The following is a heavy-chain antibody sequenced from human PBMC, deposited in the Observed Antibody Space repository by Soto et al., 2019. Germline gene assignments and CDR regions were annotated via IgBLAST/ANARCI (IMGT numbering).Heavy chain of an antibody. V-gene: IGHV1-8*01. CDR2: MNPNSGNT. Sequence: VASVQVSCKASGYTFPSYHIPCVRLATGHEREWMGWMNPNSGNTGYAQKFQGRVTMTRNTSISTAYMELSRLRSEDTAVYHCARGDYYDSSGDSPGGMDVWGQETPVSDSS. CDR3: ARGDYYDSSGDSPGGMDV. J-gene: IGHJ6*02. D-gene: IGHD3-22*01. CDR1: GYTFPSYH.